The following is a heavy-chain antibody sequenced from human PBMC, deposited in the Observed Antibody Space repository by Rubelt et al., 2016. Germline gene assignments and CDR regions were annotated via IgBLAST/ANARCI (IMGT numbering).Heavy chain of an antibody. D-gene: IGHD3-3*01. CDR2: INHSGDA. Sequence: QVYLQQWGAGVLKPSETLSLTCAVHGGFFTAYYWSWIRQSPGKGLEWIGEINHSGDANYNPSLKSRVTISVDPSKSQFSLKLSSVTAADTAVDFCARSPPWGSENYYTANFDYWGQGSLVTVSS. V-gene: IGHV4-34*02. CDR1: GGFFTAYY. CDR3: ARSPPWGSENYYTANFDY. J-gene: IGHJ4*02.